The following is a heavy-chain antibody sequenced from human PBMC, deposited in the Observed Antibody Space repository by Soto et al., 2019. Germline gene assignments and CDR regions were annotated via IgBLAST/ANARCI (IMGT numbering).Heavy chain of an antibody. CDR2: IYHSGST. D-gene: IGHD6-19*01. CDR3: ARGRHGQGSSGWVYFDY. CDR1: GGSISSSNW. V-gene: IGHV4-4*02. J-gene: IGHJ4*02. Sequence: QVQLQESGPGLVKPSGTLSLTCAVSGGSISSSNWWSWVRQPPGKGLEWIGEIYHSGSTNYNPSLKRRVTISVDKSKNQFSLKLSSVTAADTAVYYCARGRHGQGSSGWVYFDYWGQGTLVTVSS.